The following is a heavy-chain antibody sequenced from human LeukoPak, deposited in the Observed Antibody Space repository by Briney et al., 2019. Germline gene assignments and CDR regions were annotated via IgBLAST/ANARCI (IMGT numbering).Heavy chain of an antibody. CDR2: ISYDGSNK. CDR3: AKGLVGNIYSYGAFDY. D-gene: IGHD5-18*01. V-gene: IGHV3-30*18. J-gene: IGHJ4*02. CDR1: GFTFSSYG. Sequence: GGSLRLSCAASGFTFSSYGMHWVRQAPGKGLEWVAVISYDGSNKYYADSVKGRFTISRDNSKNTLYLQMNSLRAEDTAVYYCAKGLVGNIYSYGAFDYWGQGTLVTVSS.